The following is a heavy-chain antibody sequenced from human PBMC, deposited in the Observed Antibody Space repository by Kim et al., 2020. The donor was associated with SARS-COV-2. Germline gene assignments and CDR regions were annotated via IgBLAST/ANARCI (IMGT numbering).Heavy chain of an antibody. Sequence: ASVKVSCKASGYTFTSYAMNWVRQATGQRLEWMGWINAGNGNTKYSQKFQGRVTITRDTSASTAYMELSSLRSEDTAVYYCARNHKTYYDFWSGPLFDPWGQGALVTVSS. CDR3: ARNHKTYYDFWSGPLFDP. J-gene: IGHJ5*02. V-gene: IGHV1-3*01. CDR2: INAGNGNT. D-gene: IGHD3-3*01. CDR1: GYTFTSYA.